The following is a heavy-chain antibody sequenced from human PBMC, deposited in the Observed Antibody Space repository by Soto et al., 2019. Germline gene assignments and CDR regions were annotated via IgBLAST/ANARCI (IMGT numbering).Heavy chain of an antibody. J-gene: IGHJ4*02. D-gene: IGHD3-10*01. CDR3: ARGDYYGSGSELGD. CDR2: IWYDGSNK. CDR1: GFTFSSYG. V-gene: IGHV3-33*01. Sequence: QVQLVESGGGVVQPGRSLRLSCAASGFTFSSYGMHWVRQAPGKGLEWVAVIWYDGSNKYYADSVKGRFTISRDNSKHTLYLQMNSLRAEDTAVYYCARGDYYGSGSELGDWGQGTLVTVSS.